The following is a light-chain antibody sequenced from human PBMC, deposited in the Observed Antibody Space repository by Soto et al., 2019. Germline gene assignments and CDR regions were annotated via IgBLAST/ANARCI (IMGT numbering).Light chain of an antibody. V-gene: IGKV3-15*01. CDR3: QHYNDWAT. J-gene: IGKJ1*01. CDR2: DAS. Sequence: EIVMTQSPATLSVSPGEGAALSYRASQSVSSNLAWYQQKPGQAPRLLIYDASTRATGVPPRFSGSGSGTDFTLTISSLQSEDFAVYYCQHYNDWATFGQGTKVAIK. CDR1: QSVSSN.